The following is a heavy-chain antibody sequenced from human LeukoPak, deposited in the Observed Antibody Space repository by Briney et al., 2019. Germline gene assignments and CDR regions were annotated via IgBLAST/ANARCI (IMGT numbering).Heavy chain of an antibody. CDR3: VRLTRYYYDSSGYIGAFDI. CDR2: IRYDGSNK. CDR1: GFTFSSYG. J-gene: IGHJ3*02. D-gene: IGHD3-22*01. Sequence: PGGSLRLSCAASGFTFSSYGMHWVRQAPGKGLEWVAFIRYDGSNKYYADSVKGRFTISRDNSKNTLYLQMNSLRADDTALYYCVRLTRYYYDSSGYIGAFDIWGQGTMVTVSS. V-gene: IGHV3-30*02.